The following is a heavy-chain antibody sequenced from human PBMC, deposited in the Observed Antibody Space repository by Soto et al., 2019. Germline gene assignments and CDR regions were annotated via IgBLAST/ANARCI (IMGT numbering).Heavy chain of an antibody. CDR2: INHSGST. Sequence: QVQLQQWGAGLLKPSETLSLTCAVYSGSFSGYYWSWIRQPPGKGLEWIGEINHSGSTNYNPSLKSRVTISVDTSKNQFSLKLSSVTAADTAVYYCARGMRTVVKNWFDPWGQGTLVTVSS. D-gene: IGHD2-15*01. CDR1: SGSFSGYY. CDR3: ARGMRTVVKNWFDP. V-gene: IGHV4-34*01. J-gene: IGHJ5*02.